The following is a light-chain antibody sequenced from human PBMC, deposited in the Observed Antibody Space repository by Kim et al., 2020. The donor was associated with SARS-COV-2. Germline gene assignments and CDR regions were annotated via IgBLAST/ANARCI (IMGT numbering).Light chain of an antibody. CDR3: ATWDASLSGHV. CDR1: SSNIGGNP. Sequence: GQVVTISCSGSSSNIGGNPVYWYQQLPGTAPKLLIYSNSQRPSGVPDRFSGSKSGTSASLAISGLRSEDEADYHCATWDASLSGHVFGTGTKVTVL. CDR2: SNS. J-gene: IGLJ1*01. V-gene: IGLV1-47*02.